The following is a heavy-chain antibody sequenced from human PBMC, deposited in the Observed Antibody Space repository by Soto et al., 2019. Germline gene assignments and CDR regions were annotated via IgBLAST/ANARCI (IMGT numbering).Heavy chain of an antibody. V-gene: IGHV3-11*01. Sequence: QVQLVESGGGLVKPGGSLRLSCAASGFTFSDYYMSWIRQAPGKGVEWVSYISSSGSTIYYADSVKGRFTISRDTAKNXXXXXXXXXXXXXXAVYYCARDXXEYYFDYWGQGTLVTVSS. CDR2: ISSSGSTI. CDR1: GFTFSDYY. CDR3: ARDXXEYYFDY. J-gene: IGHJ4*02.